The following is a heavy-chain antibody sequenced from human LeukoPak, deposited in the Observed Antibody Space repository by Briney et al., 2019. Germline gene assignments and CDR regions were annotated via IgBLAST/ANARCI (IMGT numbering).Heavy chain of an antibody. Sequence: SETLSLTCTVSGGSISISSYYWGWIRQPPGKGLEWIGSIYYSGSTYYNPSLKSRVTISVDTSKNQFSLKLSSVTAADTAVYYCARRNYDFWSGYYIENWFDPWGQGTLVTVSS. CDR1: GGSISISSYY. CDR3: ARRNYDFWSGYYIENWFDP. CDR2: IYYSGST. D-gene: IGHD3-3*01. V-gene: IGHV4-39*01. J-gene: IGHJ5*02.